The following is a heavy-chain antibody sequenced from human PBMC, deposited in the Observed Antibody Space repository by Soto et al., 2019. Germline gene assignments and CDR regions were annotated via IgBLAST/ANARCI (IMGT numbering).Heavy chain of an antibody. D-gene: IGHD1-26*01. CDR2: ISYDGSNK. CDR3: ARDGARDAFDI. J-gene: IGHJ3*02. CDR1: GFTFSSYA. Sequence: PGGSLRLSCAASGFTFSSYAMHWVRQAPGKGLEWVAVISYDGSNKYYADSVKGRFTISRDNSKNTLYLQMNSLRAEDTVVYYCARDGARDAFDIWGQGTMVTVSS. V-gene: IGHV3-30-3*01.